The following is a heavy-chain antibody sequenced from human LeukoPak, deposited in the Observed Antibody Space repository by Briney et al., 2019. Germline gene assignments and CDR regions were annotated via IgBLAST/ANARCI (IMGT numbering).Heavy chain of an antibody. CDR3: ARHPHYYDSSGQLDY. CDR1: GYSFTNYW. Sequence: GESPKISCKSSGYSFTNYWIGWVRQMPGKGLEWMGIIYPGDSDARYMPSFQGQVTISADKSISTAYLQWSSLKASDTAMYYCARHPHYYDSSGQLDYWGQGTLVTVSS. D-gene: IGHD3-22*01. CDR2: IYPGDSDA. V-gene: IGHV5-51*01. J-gene: IGHJ4*02.